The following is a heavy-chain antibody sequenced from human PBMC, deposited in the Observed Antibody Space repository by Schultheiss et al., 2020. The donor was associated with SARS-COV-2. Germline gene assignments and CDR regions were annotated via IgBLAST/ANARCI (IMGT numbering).Heavy chain of an antibody. CDR3: ARQNDFWSGYYLYYYYYMDV. CDR2: ISSSSSYI. CDR1: GFTFSSYA. J-gene: IGHJ6*03. Sequence: GGSLRLSCAASGFTFSSYAMHWVRQAPGKGLEWVSSISSSSSYIYYADSVKGRFTISRDNAKNSLYLQMNSLRAEDTAVYYCARQNDFWSGYYLYYYYYMDVWGKGTTVTVAS. V-gene: IGHV3-21*01. D-gene: IGHD3-3*01.